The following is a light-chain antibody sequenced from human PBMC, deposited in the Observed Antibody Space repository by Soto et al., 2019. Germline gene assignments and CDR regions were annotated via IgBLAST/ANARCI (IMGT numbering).Light chain of an antibody. CDR3: QQYHSYWT. J-gene: IGKJ1*01. CDR2: DAS. V-gene: IGKV1-5*01. Sequence: DIQMTQSPSTLSASVGDRVTITCRASQSISSWLAWYQQKPGKAPKLLIYDASSLESGVPSRFSGSGSGTEFTLTISSLQPDDFATDYCQQYHSYWTFGQGTKVEIK. CDR1: QSISSW.